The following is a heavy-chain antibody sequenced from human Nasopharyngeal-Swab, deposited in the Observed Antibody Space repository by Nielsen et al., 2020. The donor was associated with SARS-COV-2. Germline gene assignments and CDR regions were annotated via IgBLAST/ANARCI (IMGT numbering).Heavy chain of an antibody. D-gene: IGHD3-10*01. Sequence: GGSLRLSCAASGFTLSNYWIHWVRQTPGKGLLWVSRINTDASRTSYADSVKGRFTISRDNAKNTVYLQMNSLRGEDTAVYYCTRVDVRDAFDMWGQGTMVTVSS. J-gene: IGHJ3*02. CDR1: GFTLSNYW. CDR2: INTDASRT. CDR3: TRVDVRDAFDM. V-gene: IGHV3-74*01.